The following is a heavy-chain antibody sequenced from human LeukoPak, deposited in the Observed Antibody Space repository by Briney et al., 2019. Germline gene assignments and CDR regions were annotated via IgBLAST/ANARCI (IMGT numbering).Heavy chain of an antibody. J-gene: IGHJ4*02. Sequence: GGSLRLSCAASVFTFSSYAMSWVRQAPGKGLEWVSAISGSGGSTYYADSVKGRFTISRDNSKNTLYLQMNSLRAEDTAVYYCAKDRGRYDYVWGSHAKYYFDYWGQGTLVTVSS. CDR3: AKDRGRYDYVWGSHAKYYFDY. D-gene: IGHD3-16*01. CDR1: VFTFSSYA. CDR2: ISGSGGST. V-gene: IGHV3-23*01.